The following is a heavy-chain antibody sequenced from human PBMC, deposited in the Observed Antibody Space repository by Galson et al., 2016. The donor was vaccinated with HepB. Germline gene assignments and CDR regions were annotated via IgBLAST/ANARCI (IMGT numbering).Heavy chain of an antibody. Sequence: SLRLSCAASGFTLRNYGMTWVRQAPGKGLEVVSSISRSGDSTDYADSVKGRFTISRDNSKNTLSLQMNSLTADGTAIYYCVQGSTAPAVWGKGTTVTVSS. CDR1: GFTLRNYG. CDR2: ISRSGDST. V-gene: IGHV3-23*01. D-gene: IGHD2-2*01. CDR3: VQGSTAPAV. J-gene: IGHJ6*04.